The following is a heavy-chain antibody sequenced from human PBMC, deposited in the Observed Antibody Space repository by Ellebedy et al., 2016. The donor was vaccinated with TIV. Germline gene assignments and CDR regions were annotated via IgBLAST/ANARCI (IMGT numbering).Heavy chain of an antibody. J-gene: IGHJ4*02. Sequence: SETLSLTCAVSGDSISRSNWWSWVRQPPGTGLEWIGEIYHTGSTNYNPSLKSRVTISVDKSKNQFSLKLSSVTAADTAVYYCARADTAMVRGLDYWGQGTLVTVSS. CDR1: GDSISRSNW. D-gene: IGHD5-18*01. V-gene: IGHV4-4*02. CDR2: IYHTGST. CDR3: ARADTAMVRGLDY.